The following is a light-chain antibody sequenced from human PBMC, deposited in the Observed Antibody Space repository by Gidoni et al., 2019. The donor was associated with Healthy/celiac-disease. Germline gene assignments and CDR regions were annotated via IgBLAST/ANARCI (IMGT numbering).Light chain of an antibody. Sequence: DIQMTQSPSSLSASVGDRVTITCRASQSISSYLNWYQQKPGKAPKLLIYAASSLQSGVPSRFSGSGSGTDFTLTISSLQPEDFATYYCQQSYSTPTVGPGTKVEIK. V-gene: IGKV1-39*01. J-gene: IGKJ3*01. CDR3: QQSYSTPT. CDR1: QSISSY. CDR2: AAS.